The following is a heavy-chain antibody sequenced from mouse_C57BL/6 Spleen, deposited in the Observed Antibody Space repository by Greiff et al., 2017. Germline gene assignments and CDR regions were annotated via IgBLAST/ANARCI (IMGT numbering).Heavy chain of an antibody. CDR2: ISDGGSYT. Sequence: EVQRVESGGGLVKPGGSLKLSCAASGFTFSSYAMSWVRQTPEKRLEWVATISDGGSYTYYPDNVKGRFTISRDNAKNNLYLQMSHLKSEDTAMYYCARDRPETGTRGAYFDYWGQGTTLTVSS. D-gene: IGHD4-1*01. CDR1: GFTFSSYA. J-gene: IGHJ2*01. CDR3: ARDRPETGTRGAYFDY. V-gene: IGHV5-4*01.